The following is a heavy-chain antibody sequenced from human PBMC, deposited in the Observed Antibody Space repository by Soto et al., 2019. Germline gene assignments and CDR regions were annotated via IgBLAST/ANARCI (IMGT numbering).Heavy chain of an antibody. CDR1: GYTFTSYD. CDR3: ARRPPGYSSGWYIMAFDI. Sequence: ASVKVSCKASGYTFTSYDINRVRQATGQGLEWMGWMNPTSGNTGYTQKFQGRVTMTRDTSISTAYMELSSLRSEDTAVYYCARRPPGYSSGWYIMAFDIWGQGTMVTVSS. V-gene: IGHV1-8*01. D-gene: IGHD6-19*01. CDR2: MNPTSGNT. J-gene: IGHJ3*02.